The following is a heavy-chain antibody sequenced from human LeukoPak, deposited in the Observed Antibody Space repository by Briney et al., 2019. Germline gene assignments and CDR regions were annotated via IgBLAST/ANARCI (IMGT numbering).Heavy chain of an antibody. Sequence: ASVKVSCKASGYTFTGYYIHWVRQAPGQGLEWMGWINPNSGGTNYAQKFQGRVTMTRDTSISTAYMELSRLRSDDTAVYYCARGPRSGSYSYYYYMDVWGKGTTVTVSS. CDR1: GYTFTGYY. V-gene: IGHV1-2*02. CDR2: INPNSGGT. D-gene: IGHD1-26*01. CDR3: ARGPRSGSYSYYYYMDV. J-gene: IGHJ6*03.